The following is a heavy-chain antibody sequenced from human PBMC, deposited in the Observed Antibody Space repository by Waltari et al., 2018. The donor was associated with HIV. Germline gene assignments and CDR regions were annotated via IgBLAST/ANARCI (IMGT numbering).Heavy chain of an antibody. CDR2: IKTSGNS. CDR1: GDSISNYY. Sequence: QVQVQESGPGLVKPSETLSLTCAVSGDSISNYYWSWIRQPAGKGLEWICRIKTSGNSNYNPSLKSRLTLSADTSKNQVSLRLSSVTAADTAVYYCARLGYQDMDVWGQGTTVTVSS. D-gene: IGHD6-25*01. J-gene: IGHJ6*02. V-gene: IGHV4-4*07. CDR3: ARLGYQDMDV.